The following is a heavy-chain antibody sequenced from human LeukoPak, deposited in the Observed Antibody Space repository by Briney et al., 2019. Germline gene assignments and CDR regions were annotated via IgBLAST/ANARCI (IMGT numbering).Heavy chain of an antibody. CDR2: IYYSGST. Sequence: PSETLSLTCTVSGGSISSYYWSWIRQPPGKGLEWIGYIYYSGSTNYNPSLKSRVTISVDTSKNQFSLKLSSVTAADTAVYYCARQRRKGCSSTSCLTGLDYWGQGTLVTVSS. CDR3: ARQRRKGCSSTSCLTGLDY. CDR1: GGSISSYY. V-gene: IGHV4-59*08. J-gene: IGHJ4*02. D-gene: IGHD2-2*01.